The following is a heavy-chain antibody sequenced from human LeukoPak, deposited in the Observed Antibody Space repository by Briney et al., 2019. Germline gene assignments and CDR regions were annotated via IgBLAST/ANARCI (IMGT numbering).Heavy chain of an antibody. J-gene: IGHJ4*02. D-gene: IGHD2-15*01. CDR1: GFTFSSYT. CDR3: ARAGSGDY. Sequence: GGSLRLSCAASGFTFSSYTMNWVRQAPGKGLEWVSSISSGSSYIYYADSMKGRFTISRDNAKNSLYLQMNRLRAEDTAVYYCARAGSGDYWGQGTLVTVSS. V-gene: IGHV3-21*01. CDR2: ISSGSSYI.